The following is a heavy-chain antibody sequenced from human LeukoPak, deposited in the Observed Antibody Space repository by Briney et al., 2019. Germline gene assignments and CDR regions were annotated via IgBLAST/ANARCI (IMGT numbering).Heavy chain of an antibody. CDR3: ASVFHGESGMNFEAIDI. V-gene: IGHV4-4*07. CDR2: IYSSGYT. J-gene: IGHJ3*02. D-gene: IGHD1-14*01. Sequence: SETLSLTCTVSGGAIRSHYWNWIRQPAGKGLEWIGRIYSSGYTNDNPFLKSRITMSVDMSKNQFSLRLNSVTAADTAVYYCASVFHGESGMNFEAIDIWGQGTMVAVSS. CDR1: GGAIRSHY.